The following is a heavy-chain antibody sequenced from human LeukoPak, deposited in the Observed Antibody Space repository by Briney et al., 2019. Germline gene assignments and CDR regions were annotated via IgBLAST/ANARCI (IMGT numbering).Heavy chain of an antibody. Sequence: HGESLKISCKGFGYRFTSYWIGWVRQMPGKGLEWMGVIYPGDSDTRYSPSFQGQVTISADKSINTAYLQWSSLKASDTAMYYCARPSGKYYDSSGYYYIDGFDIWGQGTMVTVSS. D-gene: IGHD3-22*01. CDR2: IYPGDSDT. CDR1: GYRFTSYW. CDR3: ARPSGKYYDSSGYYYIDGFDI. J-gene: IGHJ3*02. V-gene: IGHV5-51*01.